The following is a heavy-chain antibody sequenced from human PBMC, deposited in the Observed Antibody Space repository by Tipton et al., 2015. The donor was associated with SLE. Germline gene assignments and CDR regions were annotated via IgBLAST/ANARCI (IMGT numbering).Heavy chain of an antibody. J-gene: IGHJ4*02. D-gene: IGHD6-19*01. Sequence: VQLVQSGGGLVQPGGSLRLSCAASGFTVSSNYMSWVRQAPGKGLEWVSVTYSGGSAYYADSVKGRFTISRDNSKNTLYLQMNSLRAEDTAVYYCARDRGSGWFDFDYWGQGTLVTVSS. CDR2: TYSGGSA. CDR1: GFTVSSNY. CDR3: ARDRGSGWFDFDY. V-gene: IGHV3-53*04.